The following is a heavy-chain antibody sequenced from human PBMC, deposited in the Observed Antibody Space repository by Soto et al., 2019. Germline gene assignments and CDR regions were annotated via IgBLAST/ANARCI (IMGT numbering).Heavy chain of an antibody. D-gene: IGHD3-22*01. J-gene: IGHJ4*02. V-gene: IGHV1-24*01. CDR1: GYTLTELS. Sequence: ASVKVSCKVSGYTLTELSMHWVRQAPGKGLEWMGDFDPEDGETIYAQKFQGRVTMTEDTSTDTAYMELSSLRSEDTAVYYCATGRYYDSSGYYYDFDYWGQGTLVTVSS. CDR2: FDPEDGET. CDR3: ATGRYYDSSGYYYDFDY.